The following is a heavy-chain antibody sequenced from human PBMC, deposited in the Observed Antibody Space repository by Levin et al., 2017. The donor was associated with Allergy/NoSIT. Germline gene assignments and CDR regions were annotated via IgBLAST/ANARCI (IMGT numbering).Heavy chain of an antibody. CDR2: ISASGAST. CDR1: GFIFSESA. D-gene: IGHD2-2*01. J-gene: IGHJ5*02. Sequence: GSLRLSCAASGFIFSESAMTWARHAPGKGLEWVSSISASGASTYYADSAKGRFTISRDNSQNTVYLQMDSLRAEDTAIYYCAKDKHSSTQGWSDPWGQGTLVTVSS. V-gene: IGHV3-23*01. CDR3: AKDKHSSTQGWSDP.